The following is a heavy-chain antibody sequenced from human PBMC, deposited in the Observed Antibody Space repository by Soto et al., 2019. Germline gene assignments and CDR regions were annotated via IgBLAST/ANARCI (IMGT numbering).Heavy chain of an antibody. CDR3: AKQQGPGTPYYYAMDV. J-gene: IGHJ6*02. D-gene: IGHD1-1*01. CDR1: GFTFSSYA. CDR2: IRSSGDRT. Sequence: EVQLLESGGGLVQPGGSLRLSCAASGFTFSSYAMSWVRQAPGKGLEWVSVIRSSGDRTYYADSVKGRFTISRDNSKKALYMQMMGLRAEDTAVYYCAKQQGPGTPYYYAMDVWGQGTTVTVSS. V-gene: IGHV3-23*01.